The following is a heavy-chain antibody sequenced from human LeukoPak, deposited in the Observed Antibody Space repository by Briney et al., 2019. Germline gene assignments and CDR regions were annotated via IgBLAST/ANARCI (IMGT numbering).Heavy chain of an antibody. CDR2: INPNSGGT. D-gene: IGHD3-10*01. Sequence: ASVKVSCKASGYTFTGYYMHWVRQAPGQGLEWMGWINPNSGGTNYAQKFQGRVTMTRDTSISTAYMELSRLRSDDTAVYYCARGYYYGSGSFHDYWGQGTLVTVSS. CDR3: ARGYYYGSGSFHDY. CDR1: GYTFTGYY. J-gene: IGHJ4*02. V-gene: IGHV1-2*02.